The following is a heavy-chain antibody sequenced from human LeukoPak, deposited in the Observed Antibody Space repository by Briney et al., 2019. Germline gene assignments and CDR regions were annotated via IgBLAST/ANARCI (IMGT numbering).Heavy chain of an antibody. CDR3: AMGGGSYYNY. J-gene: IGHJ4*02. CDR1: GFTFSNHW. Sequence: PGGSLRLSCTPSGFTFSNHWMSWVRQAPGKGLEWVANIKQDGSEKYYVDSVKGRFTISRDNAKNSLYLQMNSLRAEDTAVYYCAMGGGSYYNYWGQGTLVTVSS. D-gene: IGHD1-26*01. CDR2: IKQDGSEK. V-gene: IGHV3-7*01.